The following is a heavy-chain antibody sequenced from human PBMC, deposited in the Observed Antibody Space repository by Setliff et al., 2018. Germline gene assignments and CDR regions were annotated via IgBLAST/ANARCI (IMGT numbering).Heavy chain of an antibody. D-gene: IGHD3-10*01. CDR1: RYTFTTYA. J-gene: IGHJ6*03. CDR2: INTNTGNP. CDR3: ARASRFGTIKYRGDYYMDV. V-gene: IGHV7-4-1*02. Sequence: ASVKVSCKASRYTFTTYAISWMRQAPGQGLEWMGWINTNTGNPSYAQGFTGRFVFSLDTSVSTAYLQISSLKAEDTALYYCARASRFGTIKYRGDYYMDVWGKGTTVTVSS.